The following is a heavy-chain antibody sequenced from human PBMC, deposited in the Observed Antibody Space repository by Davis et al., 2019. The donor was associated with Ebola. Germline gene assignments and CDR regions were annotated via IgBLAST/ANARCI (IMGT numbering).Heavy chain of an antibody. Sequence: SVKVSCKASGGTFSSYAISWVRQAPGQGLEWMGGIIPIFGTANYAQKFQGRVTITADESTSTAYMELSSLRSEDTAVYYCARDRSSSSWTDYYYYYYMDVWGKGTTVTVSS. CDR1: GGTFSSYA. CDR2: IIPIFGTA. J-gene: IGHJ6*03. V-gene: IGHV1-69*13. CDR3: ARDRSSSSWTDYYYYYYMDV. D-gene: IGHD6-13*01.